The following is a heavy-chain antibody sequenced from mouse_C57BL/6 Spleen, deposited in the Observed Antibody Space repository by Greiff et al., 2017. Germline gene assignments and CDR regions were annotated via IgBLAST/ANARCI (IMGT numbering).Heavy chain of an antibody. V-gene: IGHV1-52*01. Sequence: VQLQQPGAELVRPGSSVKLSCKASGYTFTSYWMHWVKQRPIQGLEWIGNIDPSDSETYYNPQFKDKATLTVDKSSSTAYLQLSSLTSEDSAVYYGARWATMVKAWLAYWGQGTLVTVSA. J-gene: IGHJ3*01. CDR1: GYTFTSYW. CDR2: IDPSDSET. D-gene: IGHD2-2*01. CDR3: ARWATMVKAWLAY.